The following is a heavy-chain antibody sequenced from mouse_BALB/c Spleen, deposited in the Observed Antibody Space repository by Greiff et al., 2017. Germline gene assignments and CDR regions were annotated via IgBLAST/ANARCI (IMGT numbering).Heavy chain of an antibody. J-gene: IGHJ4*01. V-gene: IGHV1S56*01. CDR1: GYTFTSYD. CDR3: ARGEGDYRYGMGY. CDR2: IYPGIGST. Sequence: QVQLQQSGPELVKPGASVQISCKASGYTFTSYDLNWVKQRPGQGLEWIGWIYPGIGSTQYNEKFKGKSTVTADKSSSTAYMQLSSLTSEDSAVYYCARGEGDYRYGMGYWGQGTSVTVSA. D-gene: IGHD2-14*01.